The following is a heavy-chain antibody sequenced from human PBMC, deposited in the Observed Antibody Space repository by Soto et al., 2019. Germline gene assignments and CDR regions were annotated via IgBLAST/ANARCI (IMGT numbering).Heavy chain of an antibody. CDR3: AREGFAAGDKVRAFDI. J-gene: IGHJ3*02. Sequence: GGSLRLSCAASGFTFSSYSMNWVRQAPGKGLEWVSSISSSSSYIYYADSVKGRFTISRDNAKNSLYLQMNSLRAEDTAVYYCAREGFAAGDKVRAFDIWGQGTMVTVSS. V-gene: IGHV3-21*01. D-gene: IGHD7-27*01. CDR1: GFTFSSYS. CDR2: ISSSSSYI.